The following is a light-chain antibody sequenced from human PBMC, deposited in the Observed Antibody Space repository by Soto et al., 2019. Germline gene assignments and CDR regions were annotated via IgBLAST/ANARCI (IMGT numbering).Light chain of an antibody. V-gene: IGKV3-20*01. CDR1: QSVSRSY. Sequence: EIGLTQSPGTLSLSPGERATLSCRASQSVSRSYLAWYQQKPGQAPRLLIYATSSRATGIPDRFSGSESGTDFTLTISRLEPEDFAVYYCEYYGSSPATFGQGTK. CDR3: EYYGSSPAT. J-gene: IGKJ1*01. CDR2: ATS.